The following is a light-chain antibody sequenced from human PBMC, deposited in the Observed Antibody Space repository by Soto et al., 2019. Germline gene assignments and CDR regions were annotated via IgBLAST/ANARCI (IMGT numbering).Light chain of an antibody. J-gene: IGKJ1*01. Sequence: PSPESLSVSPGDRATLSCRASQSVSSNLAWYQQKPGQAPRLLIYGASTRATGIPARFSGSGSGTEFTLTIRSLQSEDFAVYYCQQYNNWHTWTFGQGTKVDIK. V-gene: IGKV3-15*01. CDR3: QQYNNWHTWT. CDR1: QSVSSN. CDR2: GAS.